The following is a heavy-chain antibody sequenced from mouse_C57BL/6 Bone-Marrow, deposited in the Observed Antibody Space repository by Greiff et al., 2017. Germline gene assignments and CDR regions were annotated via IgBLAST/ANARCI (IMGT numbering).Heavy chain of an antibody. CDR3: ARLTYYYGSSYVAWFAY. D-gene: IGHD1-1*01. Sequence: QVQLKESGAELARPGASVKLSCKASGYTFTSYGISWVKQRTGQGLEWIGEIYPRSGNTYYTEKFKGKATLTADKSSSTAYMELRGLTSEDSAVYFCARLTYYYGSSYVAWFAYWGQGTLVTVSA. CDR2: IYPRSGNT. V-gene: IGHV1-81*01. J-gene: IGHJ3*01. CDR1: GYTFTSYG.